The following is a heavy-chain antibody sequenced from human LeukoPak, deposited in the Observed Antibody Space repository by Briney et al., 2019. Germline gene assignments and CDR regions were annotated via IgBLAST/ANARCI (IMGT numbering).Heavy chain of an antibody. CDR3: ARGVPKTSYYYYYMDV. D-gene: IGHD4-11*01. V-gene: IGHV3-48*01. CDR1: GFTFSSYW. CDR2: ISGSGFTI. Sequence: PGGSLRLSCAASGFTFSSYWMHWVRQAPGKGLEWISYISGSGFTIHYADSVKGQFTISRDNAKNSLYLQMNSLRAEDTAVYYCARGVPKTSYYYYYMDVWGKGTTVTVSS. J-gene: IGHJ6*03.